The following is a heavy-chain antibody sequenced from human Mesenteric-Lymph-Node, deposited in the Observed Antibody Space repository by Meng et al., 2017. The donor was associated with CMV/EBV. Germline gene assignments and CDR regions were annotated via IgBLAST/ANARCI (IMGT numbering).Heavy chain of an antibody. D-gene: IGHD3-3*01. CDR2: IDWDDDK. CDR3: ARSSWGGYTFDY. CDR1: GFSLSTSGMR. Sequence: SDPTLVKPTQTLTLTCTFSGFSLSTSGMRVSWIRQPPGKALEWLARIDWDDDKFYSTSLKTRLTISKDTSKNQVVLTMTNMDPVDTATYYCARSSWGGYTFDYWGQGTLVTVSS. V-gene: IGHV2-70D*14. J-gene: IGHJ4*02.